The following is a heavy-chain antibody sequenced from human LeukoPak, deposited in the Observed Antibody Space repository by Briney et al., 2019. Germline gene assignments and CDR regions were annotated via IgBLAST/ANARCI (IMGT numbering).Heavy chain of an antibody. Sequence: SQTLSLTCTVSGGSISSGSYYWSWIRQPAGKGLEWIGRIYSSGGTNYNPSLKSRVTVSVDTAKNQFSLKLSSVTAADTAVYYCARVEEGYGSGRRENYYYYYMDVWGKGTTVTISS. V-gene: IGHV4-61*02. CDR2: IYSSGGT. CDR3: ARVEEGYGSGRRENYYYYYMDV. CDR1: GGSISSGSYY. J-gene: IGHJ6*03. D-gene: IGHD3-10*01.